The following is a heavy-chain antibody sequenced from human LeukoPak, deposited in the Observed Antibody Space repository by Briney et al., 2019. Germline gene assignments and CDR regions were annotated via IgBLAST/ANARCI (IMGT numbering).Heavy chain of an antibody. D-gene: IGHD3-22*01. Sequence: GGSLRLSCAASGFTFSSYAMSWVRQAPGKGLEWVSAICGSGGSTYYAAFVKGRITISRDNSKNTLYLQMNSLGAEDTVYYYCAKIDSSGCPIFSLGYFDYWGQGTLVTVSS. CDR2: ICGSGGST. CDR3: AKIDSSGCPIFSLGYFDY. J-gene: IGHJ4*02. V-gene: IGHV3-23*01. CDR1: GFTFSSYA.